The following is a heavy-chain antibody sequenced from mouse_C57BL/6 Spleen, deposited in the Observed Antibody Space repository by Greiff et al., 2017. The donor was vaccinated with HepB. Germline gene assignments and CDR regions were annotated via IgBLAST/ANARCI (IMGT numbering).Heavy chain of an antibody. CDR3: APGGYGNYVYFDY. CDR1: GYTFTSYW. V-gene: IGHV1-64*01. D-gene: IGHD2-1*01. J-gene: IGHJ2*01. CDR2: IHPNSGST. Sequence: QVQLQQPGAELVKPGASVKLSCKASGYTFTSYWMHWVTQRPGHGLEWIGLIHPNSGSTNYNEKFKSKATLTVDKSSSTAYMQLSSLTSEDSAVEYCAPGGYGNYVYFDYWGQGTTLTVSS.